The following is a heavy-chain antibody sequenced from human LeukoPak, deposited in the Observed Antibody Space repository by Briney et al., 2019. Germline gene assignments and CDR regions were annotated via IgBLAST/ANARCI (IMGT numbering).Heavy chain of an antibody. Sequence: GGSLRLSCAASGFTFSSYSMNWVRQAPGKGLEWVSYISSSSSTIYYADPVKGRFTISRDNAKNSLYLQMNSLRDEDTAVYYCESDPTNYYYDSSVTSIWGQGTMVTVSS. V-gene: IGHV3-48*02. D-gene: IGHD3-22*01. CDR1: GFTFSSYS. CDR3: ESDPTNYYYDSSVTSI. J-gene: IGHJ3*02. CDR2: ISSSSSTI.